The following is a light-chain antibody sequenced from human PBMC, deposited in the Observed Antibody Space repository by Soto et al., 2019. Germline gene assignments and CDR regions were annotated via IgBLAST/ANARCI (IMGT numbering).Light chain of an antibody. CDR2: DVS. Sequence: QCVLTQAASVSGFPGQWITISCTGTSSDVGGYNYVSWYQQHPGKAPKLMIYDVSNRPSGVSNRFSGSKSGNTASLTISGLQAEDEADYYCSSYTSSSTYVFGTGTKVTVL. CDR3: SSYTSSSTYV. J-gene: IGLJ1*01. CDR1: SSDVGGYNY. V-gene: IGLV2-14*01.